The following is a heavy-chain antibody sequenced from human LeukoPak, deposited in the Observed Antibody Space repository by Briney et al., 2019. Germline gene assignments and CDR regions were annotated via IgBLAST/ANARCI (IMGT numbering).Heavy chain of an antibody. CDR3: ARDLAYGSGMGYFDY. Sequence: PSETLSLTCTVSGGSISSYYWSWIRQPTGKGLEWNGRIYTSGSTNYNPSLKSRVTMSVDTSKNQFSLKLSSVTAADTAVYYCARDLAYGSGMGYFDYWGQGTLVTVSS. D-gene: IGHD3-10*01. J-gene: IGHJ4*02. V-gene: IGHV4-4*07. CDR2: IYTSGST. CDR1: GGSISSYY.